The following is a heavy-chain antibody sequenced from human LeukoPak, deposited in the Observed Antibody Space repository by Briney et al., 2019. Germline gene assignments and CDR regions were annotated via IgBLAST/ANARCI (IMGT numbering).Heavy chain of an antibody. CDR3: ARVPHCSSNSCQAWFDP. CDR1: GGSIRDDY. V-gene: IGHV4-59*01. D-gene: IGHD2-2*01. CDR2: IYYSGST. J-gene: IGHJ5*02. Sequence: ASETLSLTCTFSGGSIRDDYWSWIRQPPGKGLEWIGNIYYSGSTKYNPSLKSRVTISIDTSRNQFSLKLTSVTAADTAVYYCARVPHCSSNSCQAWFDPWGQGTLVTVSS.